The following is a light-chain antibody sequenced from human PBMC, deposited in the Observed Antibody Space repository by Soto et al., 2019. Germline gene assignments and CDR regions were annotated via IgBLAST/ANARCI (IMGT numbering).Light chain of an antibody. J-gene: IGKJ1*01. Sequence: DIQMTQSPATLSASVGDRVTITCRASQSISSWLAWYQQKPGKAPKLLIYKASSLESGVPSRFSGSGSGTEFTLTISSLQPDDFATYYCQQYNSYSWTFGQGTKVESK. CDR1: QSISSW. CDR2: KAS. V-gene: IGKV1-5*03. CDR3: QQYNSYSWT.